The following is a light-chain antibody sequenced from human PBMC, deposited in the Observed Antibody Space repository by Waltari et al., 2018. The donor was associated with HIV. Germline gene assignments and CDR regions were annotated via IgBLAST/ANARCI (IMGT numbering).Light chain of an antibody. V-gene: IGLV1-40*01. CDR1: RSNIGAGFD. Sequence: QSVLTQPPSVSGAPGQRVTIACTGTRSNIGAGFDVHWYQQIPGNAPKLLIYDNSMRPPAVPDRFSASKSGTSASLAIAGLQYEDEADYYGQSYDMSQSGSLVFGGGTKLTVL. CDR2: DNS. J-gene: IGLJ2*01. CDR3: QSYDMSQSGSLV.